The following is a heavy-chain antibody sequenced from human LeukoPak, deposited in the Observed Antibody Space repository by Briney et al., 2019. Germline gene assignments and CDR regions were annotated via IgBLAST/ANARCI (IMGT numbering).Heavy chain of an antibody. J-gene: IGHJ4*02. D-gene: IGHD2-8*01. V-gene: IGHV3-30-3*01. CDR3: ARVGGYCTNGVCYETPWFGELPFDY. CDR2: ISYDGSNK. Sequence: GGSLRLSCAASGFTFSSYAMHWVRQAPGKGLEWVAVISYDGSNKYYADSVKGRFTISRDNSKNTLYLQMNSLRAEDTAVYYCARVGGYCTNGVCYETPWFGELPFDYWGQGTLVTVSS. CDR1: GFTFSSYA.